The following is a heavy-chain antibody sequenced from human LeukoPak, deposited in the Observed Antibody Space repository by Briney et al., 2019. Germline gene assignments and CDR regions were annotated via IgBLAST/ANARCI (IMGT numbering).Heavy chain of an antibody. D-gene: IGHD1-26*01. CDR1: GYSISSGYY. CDR2: MYQSGST. V-gene: IGHV4-38-2*02. Sequence: SETLCLTCIVSGYSISSGYYWGWIRQPPGKGLEWIGSMYQSGSTYYSPSLKSRVTISVDTSKNQFSLKLSSVTAADTAVYYCARGGTRLLPDYWGQGTLVTVSS. CDR3: ARGGTRLLPDY. J-gene: IGHJ4*02.